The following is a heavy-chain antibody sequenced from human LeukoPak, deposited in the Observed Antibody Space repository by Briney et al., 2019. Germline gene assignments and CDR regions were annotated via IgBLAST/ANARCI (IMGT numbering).Heavy chain of an antibody. CDR3: ARTLPYYDRGLSALATFDP. Sequence: SETLSLTCTVSGGSISRYYWSWIRQPPGKGLELIQYIYTSGSTNYNPSLKSRVTISVDTSKNQFSLKLSSVTAADTAVYYCARTLPYYDRGLSALATFDPWGQGTLVIVSS. CDR1: GGSISRYY. J-gene: IGHJ5*02. CDR2: IYTSGST. D-gene: IGHD3-22*01. V-gene: IGHV4-4*09.